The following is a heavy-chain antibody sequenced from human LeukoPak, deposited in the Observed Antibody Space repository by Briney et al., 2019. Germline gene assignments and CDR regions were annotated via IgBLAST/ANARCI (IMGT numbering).Heavy chain of an antibody. V-gene: IGHV3-48*01. CDR2: ISASSSGI. J-gene: IGHJ4*02. D-gene: IGHD6-6*01. CDR1: GFTLSLYG. Sequence: GGSLRPSCAVSGFTLSLYGMNWVRQAPGKGLEWISHISASSSGIFYADSVKGRFITSRDNTRSSLYLQMNSLRAEDTAVYYCVRDPSSVRLPFGSWGQETLVTVSS. CDR3: VRDPSSVRLPFGS.